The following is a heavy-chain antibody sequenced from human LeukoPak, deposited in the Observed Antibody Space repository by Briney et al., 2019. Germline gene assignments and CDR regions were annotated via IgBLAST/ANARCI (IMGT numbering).Heavy chain of an antibody. CDR3: AAYSSGWYRY. CDR2: INHSGST. V-gene: IGHV4-34*01. D-gene: IGHD6-19*01. Sequence: PSETLSLTCAVYGGSFSGYYWSWIRQPPGKGLEWIGEINHSGSTNYNPSLKSRVTISVDTSKNQFSLKLSSVTAADTAVYYCAAYSSGWYRYWGQGTLVTVSS. CDR1: GGSFSGYY. J-gene: IGHJ4*02.